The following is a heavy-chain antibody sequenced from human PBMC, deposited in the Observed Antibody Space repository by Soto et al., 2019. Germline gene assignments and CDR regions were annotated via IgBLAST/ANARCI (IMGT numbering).Heavy chain of an antibody. CDR2: ISAHNGNT. J-gene: IGHJ4*02. CDR1: GYAFTTYG. V-gene: IGHV1-18*01. Sequence: QVHLVQSGAEVKKPGASVKVSCKGSGYAFTTYGITWVRQAPGQGLEWMGWISAHNGNTNYAQKLQGRVTVTRDTSARTAYMELRSLRSDDTAVTYCARGRDGEYWGQGALVTVSS. D-gene: IGHD3-10*01. CDR3: ARGRDGEY.